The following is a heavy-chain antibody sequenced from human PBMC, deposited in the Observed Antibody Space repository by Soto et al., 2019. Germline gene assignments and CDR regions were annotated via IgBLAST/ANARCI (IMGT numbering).Heavy chain of an antibody. V-gene: IGHV6-1*01. CDR2: TYYRSRFFS. Sequence: TLSLTCAISGDSVSSYSAAWNWIRQSPSGGLEWLGRTYYRSRFFSDYAESVKSRIIINPDTSKNQFSLQLKSVTPEDTAVYYCVRDRYRSSGWFDPWGQGTPVTVSS. J-gene: IGHJ5*02. CDR1: GDSVSSYSAA. D-gene: IGHD3-10*01. CDR3: VRDRYRSSGWFDP.